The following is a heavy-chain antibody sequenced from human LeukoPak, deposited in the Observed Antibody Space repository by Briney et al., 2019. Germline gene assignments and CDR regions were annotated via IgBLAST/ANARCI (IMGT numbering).Heavy chain of an antibody. CDR2: IKQDGSEK. CDR1: GFTFSTYS. V-gene: IGHV3-7*01. J-gene: IGHJ1*01. CDR3: ARDVRYCSSTSCSRAEYFQH. Sequence: GGSLRLSCAASGFTFSTYSMGWVRQAPGKGLEWVASIKQDGSEKNYVDSVKGRFTVSRDNAKNSLYLQMNSLRAEDTAVYYCARDVRYCSSTSCSRAEYFQHWGQGTLVTVSS. D-gene: IGHD2-2*01.